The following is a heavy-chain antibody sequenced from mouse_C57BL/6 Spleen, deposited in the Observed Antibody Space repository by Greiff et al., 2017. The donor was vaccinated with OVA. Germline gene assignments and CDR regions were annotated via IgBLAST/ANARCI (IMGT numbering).Heavy chain of an antibody. Sequence: VQLQQPGAELVRPGSSVKLSCKASGYTFTSYWMHWVKQRPIQGLEWIGNIDPSDSETHYNQKFKDKATLTVDKCSSTAYMQLSSLTSEDSAVYYCARGLRLRYFDYWGQGTTLTVSS. CDR2: IDPSDSET. CDR3: ARGLRLRYFDY. V-gene: IGHV1-52*01. J-gene: IGHJ2*01. CDR1: GYTFTSYW. D-gene: IGHD3-2*02.